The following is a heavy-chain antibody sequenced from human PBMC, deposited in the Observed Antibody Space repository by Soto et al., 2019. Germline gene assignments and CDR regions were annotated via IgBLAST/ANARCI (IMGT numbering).Heavy chain of an antibody. CDR1: GFTFSSYA. Sequence: GGSLRLSCAASGFTFSSYAMSWVRQAPGKGLEWVSAISGSGGSTYYADSVKGRFTISRDNSKNTLYLQMNSLRAEDTAVYYCAKDPYYGSGSYFDYYGMDVWGQGTTVTVSS. D-gene: IGHD3-10*01. J-gene: IGHJ6*02. CDR3: AKDPYYGSGSYFDYYGMDV. V-gene: IGHV3-23*01. CDR2: ISGSGGST.